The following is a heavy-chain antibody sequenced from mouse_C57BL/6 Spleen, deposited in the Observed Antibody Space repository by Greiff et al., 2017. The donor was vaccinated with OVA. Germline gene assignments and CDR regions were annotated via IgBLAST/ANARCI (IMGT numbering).Heavy chain of an antibody. V-gene: IGHV1-7*01. J-gene: IGHJ2*01. CDR1: GYTFTSYW. D-gene: IGHD4-1*01. CDR2: INPSSGYT. CDR3: ARSPLLSGGDY. Sequence: QVQLQQSGAELAKPGASVKLSCKASGYTFTSYWMHWVKQRPGQGLEWIGYINPSSGYTKYTQKFKDKATLTADKSSSTAYMQLSSLTYEDAAVYYCARSPLLSGGDYWGQGTTLTVSS.